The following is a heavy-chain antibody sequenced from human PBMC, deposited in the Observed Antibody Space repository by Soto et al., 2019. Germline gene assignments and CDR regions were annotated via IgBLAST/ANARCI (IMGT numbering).Heavy chain of an antibody. D-gene: IGHD3-9*01. J-gene: IGHJ4*02. CDR2: IYYSGST. Sequence: SETLSLTCTVSGGSISSYYWSWIRQPPGKGLEWIGYIYYSGSTNYNPSLKSRITISVDTSKNQFSLKLSSVTAADTAVYYCASALYYDILTGPLYYFDYWGQGTLVTVSS. CDR1: GGSISSYY. CDR3: ASALYYDILTGPLYYFDY. V-gene: IGHV4-59*08.